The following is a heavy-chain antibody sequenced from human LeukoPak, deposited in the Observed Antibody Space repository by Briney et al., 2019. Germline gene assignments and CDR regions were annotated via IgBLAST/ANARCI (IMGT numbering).Heavy chain of an antibody. CDR2: ISSSGSTI. V-gene: IGHV3-48*04. J-gene: IGHJ5*02. Sequence: GGSLLLSCAASGFTFISYGMSWVRQAPGKGLEWVSYISSSGSTIYYADSVKGRFTISRDNAKNSLYLQMNSLRAEDTAVYYCARAAGWFDPWGQGTLVTVSS. CDR3: ARAAGWFDP. CDR1: GFTFISYG.